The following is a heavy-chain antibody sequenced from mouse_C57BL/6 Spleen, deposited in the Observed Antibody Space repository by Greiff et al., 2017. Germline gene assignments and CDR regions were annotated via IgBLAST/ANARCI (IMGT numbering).Heavy chain of an antibody. D-gene: IGHD2-2*01. CDR2: FYPGSGSI. J-gene: IGHJ3*01. CDR3: ARHEDGDDGYDDVFPFAY. CDR1: GYTFTEYT. Sequence: QVQLQQSGAELVKPGASVKLSCKASGYTFTEYTIHWVKQRSGQGLEWIGWFYPGSGSIKYNEKFKDKATLTADKSSSTVYMELSRLTSEDSAVYFWARHEDGDDGYDDVFPFAYWGQGTLVTVSA. V-gene: IGHV1-62-2*01.